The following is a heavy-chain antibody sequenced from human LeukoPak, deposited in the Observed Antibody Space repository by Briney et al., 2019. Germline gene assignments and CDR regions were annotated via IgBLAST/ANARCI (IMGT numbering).Heavy chain of an antibody. J-gene: IGHJ4*02. CDR2: INAGNGNT. CDR3: ARRTPSYCSSTSCYNAMDY. Sequence: ASVKVSCKASGYTFTSYAMHWVRQAPGQRLEWMGWINAGNGNTKYSQKFQGRVTITRDTSASTAYMELSSLRSEDTAVYYCARRTPSYCSSTSCYNAMDYWGQGTLVTVSS. V-gene: IGHV1-3*01. CDR1: GYTFTSYA. D-gene: IGHD2-2*02.